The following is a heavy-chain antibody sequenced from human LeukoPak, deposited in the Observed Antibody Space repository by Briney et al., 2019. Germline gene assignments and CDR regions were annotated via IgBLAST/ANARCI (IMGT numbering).Heavy chain of an antibody. CDR2: IKQDGSEK. Sequence: GGSLRLSCAASGFTFSSYWMSWVRQAPGKGLEWEANIKQDGSEKYYVDSVKGRFTISRDNAKNSLYLQMNSLRAEDTAVYYCARASMITFGGVIVKAFDIWGQGTMVTVSS. CDR3: ARASMITFGGVIVKAFDI. J-gene: IGHJ3*02. D-gene: IGHD3-16*02. V-gene: IGHV3-7*03. CDR1: GFTFSSYW.